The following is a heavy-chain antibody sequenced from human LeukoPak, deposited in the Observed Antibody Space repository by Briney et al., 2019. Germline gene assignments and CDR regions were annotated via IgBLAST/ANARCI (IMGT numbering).Heavy chain of an antibody. CDR2: IRQDGSEK. CDR3: AKGGLMTAVTTY. CDR1: GFTFSDYW. J-gene: IGHJ4*02. D-gene: IGHD4-17*01. V-gene: IGHV3-7*03. Sequence: GGSLRPSCAASGFTFSDYWMTWVRQAPGKGLEWVANIRQDGSEKSYVDSVKGRFTISRDNVKNTLYLQMNSLRAEDTALYYCAKGGLMTAVTTYWGQGTLVTVSS.